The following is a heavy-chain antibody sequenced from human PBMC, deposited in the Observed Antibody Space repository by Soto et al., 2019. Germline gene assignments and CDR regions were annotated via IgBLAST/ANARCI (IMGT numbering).Heavy chain of an antibody. CDR1: GFTFSSYA. V-gene: IGHV3-23*01. D-gene: IGHD3-3*01. J-gene: IGHJ4*02. Sequence: EVQLLESGGGLVQPGGSLRLSCAASGFTFSSYAMSWVRQAPGKGLEWVSDISGDGGNTYYADSVKGRFTISRDNSRNTLYLQMNSLRVEDTALYYCAKDQALYIFWSGFGTDTYSWGQGNLVSVSS. CDR2: ISGDGGNT. CDR3: AKDQALYIFWSGFGTDTYS.